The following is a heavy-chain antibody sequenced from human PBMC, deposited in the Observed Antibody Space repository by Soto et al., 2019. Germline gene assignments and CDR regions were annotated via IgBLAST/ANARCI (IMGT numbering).Heavy chain of an antibody. CDR3: ARDGTYYYDSSGYYYNWFDP. V-gene: IGHV4-59*01. CDR2: IYYSGST. Sequence: PSETLSLTCTVSGGSISSYYWSWIRQPPGKGLEWIGYIYYSGSTNYNPSLKSRVTISVDTSKNQFSLKLSSVTAADTAVYYCARDGTYYYDSSGYYYNWFDPWGQGTLVTVSS. J-gene: IGHJ5*02. CDR1: GGSISSYY. D-gene: IGHD3-22*01.